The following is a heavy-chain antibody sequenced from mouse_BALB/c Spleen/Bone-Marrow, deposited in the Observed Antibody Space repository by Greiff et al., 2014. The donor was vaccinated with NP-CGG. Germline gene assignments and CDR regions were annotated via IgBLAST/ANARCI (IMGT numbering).Heavy chain of an antibody. CDR3: ARFITTGTMDC. J-gene: IGHJ4*01. CDR2: IWGGGNI. D-gene: IGHD1-1*01. CDR1: GFSLSRYS. V-gene: IGHV2-6-4*01. Sequence: VQVVESGPGLVAPSQSLSITCTVSGFSLSRYSVHWVRQPPGEGLEWLGVIWGGGNIDYNSALKSRLSITKDNSKSQVFLRMNSLQTDGTARDYCARFITTGTMDCWGQGTSVTVSA.